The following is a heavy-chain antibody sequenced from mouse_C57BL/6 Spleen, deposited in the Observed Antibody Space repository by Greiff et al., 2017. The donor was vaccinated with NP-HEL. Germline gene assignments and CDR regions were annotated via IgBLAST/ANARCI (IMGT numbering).Heavy chain of an antibody. V-gene: IGHV1-81*01. J-gene: IGHJ2*01. Sequence: VKLVESGAELARPGASVKLSCKASGYTFTSYGISWVKQRTGQGLEWIGEIYPRSGNTYYNEKFKGKATLTADKSSSTAYMELRSLTSEDSAVYFCARITTVVATRFDYWGQGTTLTVSS. CDR3: ARITTVVATRFDY. CDR1: GYTFTSYG. D-gene: IGHD1-1*01. CDR2: IYPRSGNT.